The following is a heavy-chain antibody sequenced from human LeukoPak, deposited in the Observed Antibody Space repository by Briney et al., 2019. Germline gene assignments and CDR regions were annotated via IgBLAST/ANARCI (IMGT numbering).Heavy chain of an antibody. CDR2: ISYIGST. CDR1: DGSFSSHY. CDR3: ARDLVTVTKGFDI. Sequence: SETLSLTCTVSDGSFSSHYWTWIRQPPRKGLELIGYISYIGSTNYNPSLTSRVTISIDTSKNQSSLKLSSVTAADTAVYYCARDLVTVTKGFDIWGQGTMVSVSS. V-gene: IGHV4-59*11. D-gene: IGHD4-17*01. J-gene: IGHJ3*02.